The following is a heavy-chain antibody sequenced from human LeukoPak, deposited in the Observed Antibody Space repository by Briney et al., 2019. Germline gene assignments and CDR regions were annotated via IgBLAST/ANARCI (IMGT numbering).Heavy chain of an antibody. CDR2: IYHSGST. CDR1: GGSISSSNW. D-gene: IGHD6-19*01. CDR3: ARDSSSGWYGYYYYYGMDV. V-gene: IGHV4-4*02. J-gene: IGHJ6*02. Sequence: PSETLSLTCAVSGGSISSSNWWSWVRQPPGKGLEWIGEIYHSGSTNYNPSLKSRVTISVDKSKNQFSLKLSSVTAADTAVYYCARDSSSGWYGYYYYYGMDVWGQGTTVTVSS.